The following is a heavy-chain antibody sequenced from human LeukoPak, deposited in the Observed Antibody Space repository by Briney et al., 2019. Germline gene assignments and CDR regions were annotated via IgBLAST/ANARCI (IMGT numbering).Heavy chain of an antibody. CDR3: ARSGTPLNFDS. V-gene: IGHV4-30-4*01. J-gene: IGHJ4*02. CDR1: GGSISNGDYY. CDR2: TYYRGST. Sequence: SETLSLTCTVSGGSISNGDYYWSWIRQSPEKGLEWIGYTYYRGSTYYNPSLKSRVTISVDTSMNHFSLNLSSVTAADTAVYYCARSGTPLNFDSWGQGTLVTVSS. D-gene: IGHD3-10*01.